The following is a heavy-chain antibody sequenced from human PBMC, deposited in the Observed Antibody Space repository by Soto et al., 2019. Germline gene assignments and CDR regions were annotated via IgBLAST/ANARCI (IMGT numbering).Heavy chain of an antibody. Sequence: GASVKVSCKASGYTFSTYDINWVRQATGQGLEWMGWMNPNTGNTGYAQKFQGRVTMTRNTSISTAYMELNSLRSEDTAVYYCVRGLIPRRSLYDVWSGYYSPLDYWGQGTLVTVSS. D-gene: IGHD3-3*01. CDR3: VRGLIPRRSLYDVWSGYYSPLDY. CDR1: GYTFSTYD. CDR2: MNPNTGNT. V-gene: IGHV1-8*01. J-gene: IGHJ4*02.